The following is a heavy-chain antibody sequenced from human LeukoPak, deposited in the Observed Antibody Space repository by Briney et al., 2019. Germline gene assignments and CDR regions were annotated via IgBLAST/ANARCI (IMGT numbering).Heavy chain of an antibody. V-gene: IGHV3-21*01. CDR2: ISSSSSYI. CDR3: ARDHSSGWGGYFDY. CDR1: GFTFRNYY. J-gene: IGHJ4*02. Sequence: GGSLRLSCAASGFTFRNYYMHWVRQAPGKGLEWVSSISSSSSYIYYADSVKGRFTISRDNAKNSLYLQMDSLRAEDTAVYYCARDHSSGWGGYFDYWGQGTLVTVSS. D-gene: IGHD6-19*01.